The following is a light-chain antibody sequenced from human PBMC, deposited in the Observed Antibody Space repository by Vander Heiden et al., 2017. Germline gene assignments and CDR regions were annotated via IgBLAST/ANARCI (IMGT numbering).Light chain of an antibody. V-gene: IGKV1-5*03. J-gene: IGKJ1*01. CDR3: QQYNSYSRT. CDR1: QSINIW. CDR2: KAS. Sequence: DIQVTQSPPTLSASVGDRVTITCRASQSINIWLAWYQQKPGKAPKLLIYKASSLESGVPSRFSGSGSGTEFTLTISSLQPDDFATYYCQQYNSYSRTFGQGTKVEIK.